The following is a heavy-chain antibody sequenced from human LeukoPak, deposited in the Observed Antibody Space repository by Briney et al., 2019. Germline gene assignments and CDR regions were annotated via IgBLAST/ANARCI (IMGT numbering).Heavy chain of an antibody. CDR1: GGSFSGYY. Sequence: PSETLSLTCTVYGGSFSGYYWTRIRQPPGKGLEWIGEINHSGSTNYNPSLMSRLTISVDTSKNQFSLKLSSVTAADTAIYYCARTHYYDSSGYDYWGQGTLVTVSS. J-gene: IGHJ4*02. D-gene: IGHD3-22*01. V-gene: IGHV4-34*01. CDR3: ARTHYYDSSGYDY. CDR2: INHSGST.